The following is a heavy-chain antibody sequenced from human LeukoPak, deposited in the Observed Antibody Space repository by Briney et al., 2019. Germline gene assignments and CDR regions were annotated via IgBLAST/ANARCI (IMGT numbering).Heavy chain of an antibody. CDR1: GVTLSGNY. V-gene: IGHV3-53*01. CDR3: ARGGSYLSAFDI. CDR2: IYSGGST. Sequence: GGSLRLSCAPPGVTLSGNYMSWVRQAPRKGLEWVSIIYSGGSTFYADSVKGRFTISRDNSKNTLYLQMNSLRAEDTAVYYCARGGSYLSAFDIWGQGTMVTVSS. D-gene: IGHD1-26*01. J-gene: IGHJ3*02.